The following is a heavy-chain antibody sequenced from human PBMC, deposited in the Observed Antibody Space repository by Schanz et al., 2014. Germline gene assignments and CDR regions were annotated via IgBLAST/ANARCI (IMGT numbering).Heavy chain of an antibody. Sequence: EVQLLESGGGLVQPGGSLRLSCLASGFAFSSYGMNWLRQAPGKGLEWVSSFNDGGVNKYYADSVKGSFTISSDNSKSTLYRQISGLRAEDTGVYYCAKSQGSSFDSWGQGTLVTVSS. CDR3: AKSQGSSFDS. J-gene: IGHJ4*02. CDR2: FNDGGVNK. CDR1: GFAFSSYG. V-gene: IGHV3-23*01. D-gene: IGHD6-13*01.